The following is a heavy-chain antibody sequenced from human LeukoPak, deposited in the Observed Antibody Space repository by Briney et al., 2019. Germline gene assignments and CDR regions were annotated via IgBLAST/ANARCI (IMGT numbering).Heavy chain of an antibody. CDR1: GYTFTGYY. CDR2: INPNSGGT. V-gene: IGHV1-2*02. D-gene: IGHD1-26*01. CDR3: ARVGIWASDYGMDV. Sequence: ASVKVSCKASGYTFTGYYMHWVRQAPGQGLGWMGWINPNSGGTNYAQKFQGRVTMTRDTSISTAYMELSRLRSDDTAVYYCARVGIWASDYGMDVWGQGTTVTVSS. J-gene: IGHJ6*02.